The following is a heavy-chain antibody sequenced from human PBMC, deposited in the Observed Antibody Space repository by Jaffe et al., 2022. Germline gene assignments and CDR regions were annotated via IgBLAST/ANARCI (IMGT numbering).Heavy chain of an antibody. CDR1: GFTFSSYA. J-gene: IGHJ2*01. Sequence: EVQLLESGGGLVQPGGSLRLSCAASGFTFSSYAMSWVRQAPGKGLEWVSAISGSGGSTYYADSVKGRFTISRDNSKNTLYLQMNSLRAEDTAVYYCATTWCSGGSCYWSGSYWYFDLWGRGTLVTVSS. CDR2: ISGSGGST. CDR3: ATTWCSGGSCYWSGSYWYFDL. V-gene: IGHV3-23*01. D-gene: IGHD2-15*01.